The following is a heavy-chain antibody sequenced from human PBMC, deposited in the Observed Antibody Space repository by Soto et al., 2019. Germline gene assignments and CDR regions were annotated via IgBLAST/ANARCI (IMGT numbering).Heavy chain of an antibody. Sequence: SVKVSCKASGGTFSSYAISWVRQAPGQGLEWMGGIIPIFGTANYAQKFQGRVTITADESTSTAYMELSSLRSEDTAVYYCARESYDSSGYYKYYFDYWGQGTLVTVSS. V-gene: IGHV1-69*13. CDR3: ARESYDSSGYYKYYFDY. J-gene: IGHJ4*02. D-gene: IGHD3-22*01. CDR1: GGTFSSYA. CDR2: IIPIFGTA.